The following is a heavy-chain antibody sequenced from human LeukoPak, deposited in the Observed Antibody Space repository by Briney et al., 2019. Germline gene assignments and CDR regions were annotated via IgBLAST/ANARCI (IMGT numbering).Heavy chain of an antibody. J-gene: IGHJ3*02. Sequence: GGSLRLSCAASGFTFSSYSMNWVRQAPGKGLKWFSSISSSSSYIYYADSVKGRFTISRDNAKNSLYLQMNSLRAEDTAVYYCARDSADIVVVPAAMSAFDIWGQGTMVTVSS. CDR3: ARDSADIVVVPAAMSAFDI. CDR2: ISSSSSYI. D-gene: IGHD2-2*01. CDR1: GFTFSSYS. V-gene: IGHV3-21*01.